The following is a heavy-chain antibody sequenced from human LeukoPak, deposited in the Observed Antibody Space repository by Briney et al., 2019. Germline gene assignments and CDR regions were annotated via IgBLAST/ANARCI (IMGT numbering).Heavy chain of an antibody. J-gene: IGHJ3*02. CDR2: ICASGTT. V-gene: IGHV4-61*02. CDR3: ARYREGYKYVTHALDM. CDR1: GASVSSTAYF. Sequence: SGTLSLTCTVSGASVSSTAYFWNWLRQPAGMGREWIVLICASGTTDYHPSLKSGATMSVDTSRTHFIQNMTSVPAANSAEYFWARYREGYKYVTHALDMWGQGTVVTVSS. D-gene: IGHD5-24*01.